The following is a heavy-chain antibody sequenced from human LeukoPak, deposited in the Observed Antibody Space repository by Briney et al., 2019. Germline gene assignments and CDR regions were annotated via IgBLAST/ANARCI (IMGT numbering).Heavy chain of an antibody. CDR2: INPNSGGT. CDR1: GYTFTGYY. V-gene: IGHV1-2*02. J-gene: IGHJ4*02. Sequence: ASVKVSCKASGYTFTGYYMHWVRQAPGQGLELMGLINPNSGGTNYAQKFQGRVTMTRDTSISTAYMELSRLRSDDTAVYYCARGSPVTGYYAPIDYWGQGTLVTVSS. CDR3: ARGSPVTGYYAPIDY. D-gene: IGHD3-9*01.